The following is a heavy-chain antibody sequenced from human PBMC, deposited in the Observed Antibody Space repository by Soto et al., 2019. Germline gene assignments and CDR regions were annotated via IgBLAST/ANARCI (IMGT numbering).Heavy chain of an antibody. Sequence: GGSLRLSCAASGFSFSDYYMDWVRQVPGKGLEWVGRTRNKANSYSAEYAPPVKGRFTISRHDLEDSMYLQMNNLKTEDTAVYYCARETGGSYDYWGQGALVTVSS. V-gene: IGHV3-72*01. D-gene: IGHD1-26*01. CDR2: TRNKANSYSA. CDR1: GFSFSDYY. CDR3: ARETGGSYDY. J-gene: IGHJ4*02.